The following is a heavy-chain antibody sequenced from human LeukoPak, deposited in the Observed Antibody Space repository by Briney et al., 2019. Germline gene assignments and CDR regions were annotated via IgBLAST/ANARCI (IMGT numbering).Heavy chain of an antibody. CDR1: GFTFSSYG. V-gene: IGHV3-30*03. CDR2: ISFDGTKK. J-gene: IGHJ3*02. CDR3: ARVSAQNWERVAFDI. Sequence: GGSLRLSCAASGFTFSSYGMHWVRQAPGKGLEWVAVISFDGTKKYYVDSVKGRFTISRDNSKNTLYLQMNSLRAEDTAVYYCARVSAQNWERVAFDIWGQGTMVTVSS. D-gene: IGHD7-27*01.